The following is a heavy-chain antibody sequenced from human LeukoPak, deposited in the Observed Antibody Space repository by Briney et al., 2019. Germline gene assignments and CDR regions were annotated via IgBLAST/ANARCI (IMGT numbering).Heavy chain of an antibody. CDR1: GFTFSSYG. Sequence: GGSLRLSCAASGFTFSSYGMHWVRQAPGKGLEWVAVISYDGSNKYYADSVKGRFTISRDNSKNTLYLQMNSLRAEDTAVYYRAKGLRWRKDAFDYWGQGTLVTVSS. CDR3: AKGLRWRKDAFDY. V-gene: IGHV3-30*18. J-gene: IGHJ4*02. CDR2: ISYDGSNK. D-gene: IGHD5-24*01.